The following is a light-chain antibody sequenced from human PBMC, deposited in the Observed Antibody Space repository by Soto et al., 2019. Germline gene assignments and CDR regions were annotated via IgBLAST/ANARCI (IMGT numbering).Light chain of an antibody. CDR1: QSISGC. V-gene: IGKV1-5*01. CDR2: DVS. CDR3: TQSNIYPGT. J-gene: IGKJ5*01. Sequence: IRMYQSPSTLSASIRDRVTITCRASQSISGCLAWHQQKPGKAPKLLIYDVSSLESGVPSRFRGSGPETEFTLTIFSLQPDDCVTYSCTQSNIYPGTFGQG.